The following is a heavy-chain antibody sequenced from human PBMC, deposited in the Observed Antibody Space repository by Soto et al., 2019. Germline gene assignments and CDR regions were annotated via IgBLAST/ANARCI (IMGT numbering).Heavy chain of an antibody. J-gene: IGHJ4*02. D-gene: IGHD1-1*01. CDR1: GGSISSYY. Sequence: QVQLQESGPGLVKPSETLSLTCTVSGGSISSYYWSWIRQPPGKGLEWIGYIYYSGSTNYNPSLKSRVTISVDTSKNQFSLKLSSVTAADTAVDYCARGGMEGGLDYWGQGTLVTVSS. CDR2: IYYSGST. CDR3: ARGGMEGGLDY. V-gene: IGHV4-59*01.